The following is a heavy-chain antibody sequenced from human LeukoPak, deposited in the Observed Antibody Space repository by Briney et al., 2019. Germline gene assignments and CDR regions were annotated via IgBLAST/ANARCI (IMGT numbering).Heavy chain of an antibody. Sequence: PGGSLRLSCAAPGFTFSSYSMNWVRQAPGKGLEWVSSISSSSSYIYYADSVKGRFTISRDNAKNSLYLQMNSLRAEDTAVYYCARDRTSGSFDWFDPWGQGTLVTVSS. V-gene: IGHV3-21*01. CDR3: ARDRTSGSFDWFDP. D-gene: IGHD1-26*01. CDR2: ISSSSSYI. CDR1: GFTFSSYS. J-gene: IGHJ5*02.